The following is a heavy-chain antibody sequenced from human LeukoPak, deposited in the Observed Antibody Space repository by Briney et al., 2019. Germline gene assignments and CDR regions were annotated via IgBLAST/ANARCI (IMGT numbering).Heavy chain of an antibody. V-gene: IGHV5-51*01. CDR2: IYPGDSDT. CDR1: GYSFSNYW. CDR3: ARLGGGVYYYYYMDV. J-gene: IGHJ6*03. Sequence: GESLKISCKGSGYSFSNYWIGWVRQMPGKGLEWMGIIYPGDSDTRYGPSFQGQVTIPADKSISTAYLQWSSLKASDTAMYYCARLGGGVYYYYYMDVWGKGTTVTVSS. D-gene: IGHD3-3*01.